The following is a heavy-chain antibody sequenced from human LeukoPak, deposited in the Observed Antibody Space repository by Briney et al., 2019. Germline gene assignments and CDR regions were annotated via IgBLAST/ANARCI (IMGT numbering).Heavy chain of an antibody. Sequence: SEALSLTCTVSGGSTRSDYWGWVRQPPGRGLEWIGYIYYSGNTNYNPSLKSRVTISLDTSRNLFSLKLKSVTAADTAVYYCARVRYSSSWFVDYWGQGAPVTVSS. D-gene: IGHD6-13*01. J-gene: IGHJ4*02. CDR3: ARVRYSSSWFVDY. CDR1: GGSTRSDY. V-gene: IGHV4-59*01. CDR2: IYYSGNT.